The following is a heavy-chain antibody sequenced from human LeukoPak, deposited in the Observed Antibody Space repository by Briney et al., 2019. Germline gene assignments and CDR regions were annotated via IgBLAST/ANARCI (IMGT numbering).Heavy chain of an antibody. CDR3: TTARSYYGMDV. Sequence: GGSLRLSCAASGFTFSSYVMSWVRQAPGKGLEWVGRIQSKADGGTAGSAAPVKGRFTISRDDSKNTLYLEMNNLKTDDSAVYYCTTARSYYGMDVWGQGTTVTVSS. V-gene: IGHV3-15*01. CDR1: GFTFSSYV. CDR2: IQSKADGGTA. J-gene: IGHJ6*02.